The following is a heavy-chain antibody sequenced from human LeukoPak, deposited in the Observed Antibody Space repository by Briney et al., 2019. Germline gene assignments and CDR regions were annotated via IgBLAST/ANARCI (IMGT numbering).Heavy chain of an antibody. J-gene: IGHJ4*02. CDR1: GFTFSSYA. D-gene: IGHD3-16*01. Sequence: GGSLRLSCAASGFTFSSYAMHWVRQAPGKGLEWVAVISYDGSNKFYADSVKGRFTISRDNSKNTLYLQMNNLRAEDTAVYYCARVTFGDGYFVYWGQGTLVTVSS. V-gene: IGHV3-30-3*01. CDR2: ISYDGSNK. CDR3: ARVTFGDGYFVY.